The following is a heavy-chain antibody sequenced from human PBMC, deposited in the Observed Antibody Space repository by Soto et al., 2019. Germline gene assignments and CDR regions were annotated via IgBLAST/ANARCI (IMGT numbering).Heavy chain of an antibody. CDR2: ISGSGGST. CDR1: GFTFSSYA. D-gene: IGHD3-3*01. V-gene: IGHV3-23*01. J-gene: IGHJ6*03. CDR3: AKAGTILGVVIYYYYYMDV. Sequence: EVQLLESGGGLVQPGGSLRLSCAASGFTFSSYAMSWVRQAPGKGLEWVSAISGSGGSTYYADSVKGRFTISRDNSKNTLYLQMNSLRAEDTAVYYCAKAGTILGVVIYYYYYMDVWGKGTTVTVSS.